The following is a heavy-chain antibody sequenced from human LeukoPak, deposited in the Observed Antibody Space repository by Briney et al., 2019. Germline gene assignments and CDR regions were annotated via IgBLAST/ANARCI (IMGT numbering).Heavy chain of an antibody. V-gene: IGHV4-39*01. CDR3: ARPTTVVTPTSD. CDR2: IYYSGST. CDR1: GGPISSSSYY. J-gene: IGHJ4*02. Sequence: KPSETLSLTCTVSGGPISSSSYYWGWIRQPPGKGLEWIGGIYYSGSTYYNPSLKSRVTISVDTSKNQFSLKLSSVTAADTAVYYCARPTTVVTPTSDWGQGTLVTVSS. D-gene: IGHD4-23*01.